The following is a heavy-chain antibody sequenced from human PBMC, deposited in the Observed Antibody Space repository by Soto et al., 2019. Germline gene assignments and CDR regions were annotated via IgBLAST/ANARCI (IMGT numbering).Heavy chain of an antibody. D-gene: IGHD1-1*01. V-gene: IGHV1-69*13. CDR3: ATLQGMGSTSYYYYGMDV. J-gene: IGHJ6*02. CDR1: GGTFNSYA. CDR2: IIPIFGTA. Sequence: SLKVSCKASGGTFNSYAISWVRQAPGQGLEWMGGIIPIFGTANYAQKFQGRVTITADESTSTAYMELSSLRSEDTAVYYCATLQGMGSTSYYYYGMDVWGQGTTVTVSS.